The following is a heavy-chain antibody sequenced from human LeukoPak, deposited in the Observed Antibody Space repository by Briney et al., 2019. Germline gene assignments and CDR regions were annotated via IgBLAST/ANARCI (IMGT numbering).Heavy chain of an antibody. V-gene: IGHV4-39*01. CDR1: GGSISSSSYY. CDR2: IYYSGST. J-gene: IGHJ4*02. Sequence: PETLSLTCTVSGGSISSSSYYWGWIRQPPGKGLEWIGSIYYSGSTYYNPSLKSRVTISVDTSKNQFSLKLSSVTAADTAVYYCARSAPGTVDYWGQGTLVTVSS. D-gene: IGHD6-13*01. CDR3: ARSAPGTVDY.